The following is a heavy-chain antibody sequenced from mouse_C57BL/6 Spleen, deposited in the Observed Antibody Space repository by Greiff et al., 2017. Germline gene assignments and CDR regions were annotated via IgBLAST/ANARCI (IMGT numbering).Heavy chain of an antibody. CDR1: GFTFSDYG. Sequence: EVKLVESGGGLVKPGGSLKLSCEASGFTFSDYGMHWVRQAPEKGLEWVAYISSGSSTIYYADTVKGRFTISRDNGKNTLFLQMTRRRAEDTAMYYCARESSSYAMDYWGQGTSVTVSS. CDR3: ARESSSYAMDY. CDR2: ISSGSSTI. V-gene: IGHV5-17*01. J-gene: IGHJ4*01. D-gene: IGHD1-1*01.